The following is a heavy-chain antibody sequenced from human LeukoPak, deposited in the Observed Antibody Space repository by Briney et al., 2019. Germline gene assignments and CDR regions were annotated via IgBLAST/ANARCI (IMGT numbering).Heavy chain of an antibody. J-gene: IGHJ5*02. D-gene: IGHD4-17*01. V-gene: IGHV3-15*01. CDR3: TRTTVTMADWFDP. CDR2: IKSKTDGGTT. CDR1: GFTFSNAW. Sequence: GGSLRLSCAASGFTFSNAWMSWVRQAPGKGLEWVGHIKSKTDGGTTDYAAPVKGRFIISRDDLKNTAYLQMNSLKIEDTAVYYCTRTTVTMADWFDPWGQGTLVTVSS.